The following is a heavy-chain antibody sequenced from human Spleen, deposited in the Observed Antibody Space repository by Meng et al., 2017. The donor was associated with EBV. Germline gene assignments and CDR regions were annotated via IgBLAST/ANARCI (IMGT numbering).Heavy chain of an antibody. CDR1: DGSFSAFY. Sequence: QVQIQQWGEGLLKPSETLSLTCAVYDGSFSAFYWNWFRQSPGKGLEWIGEINHSGSTNYNPSLKSRVTMSVDTSKNQFSLKLSSLTAADTAMYHCAIGVTLVRGYWGQGTLVTVSS. J-gene: IGHJ4*02. CDR2: INHSGST. V-gene: IGHV4-34*01. D-gene: IGHD3-10*01. CDR3: AIGVTLVRGY.